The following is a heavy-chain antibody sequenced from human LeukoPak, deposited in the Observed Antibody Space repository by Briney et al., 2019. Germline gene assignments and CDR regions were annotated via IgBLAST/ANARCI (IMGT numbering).Heavy chain of an antibody. CDR3: AKPFHGSGTYFFFDY. D-gene: IGHD3-10*01. J-gene: IGHJ4*02. CDR1: GFTFSNYA. Sequence: GGSLRLSCVASGFTFSNYAMSWVRRAPGKGLEWVSVISGSGGVISASGGATYYAESARGRFTISRDNSENTLYLQLNSLRAEDTAVYYCAKPFHGSGTYFFFDYWGQGTLVTVSS. CDR2: ISGSGGVISASGGAT. V-gene: IGHV3-23*01.